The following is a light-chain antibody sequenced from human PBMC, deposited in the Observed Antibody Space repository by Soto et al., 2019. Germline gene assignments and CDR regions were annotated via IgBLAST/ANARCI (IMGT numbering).Light chain of an antibody. CDR2: ASS. V-gene: IGKV1-39*01. CDR1: QTISTY. CDR3: QQSYGMPWT. J-gene: IGKJ1*01. Sequence: IQMTQSPSSLSASVGDRVTITCRASQTISTYLNWYQQKPGKAPKLLIYASSSLQSGVPSRFSGSGSGTDFTLTITSLQPEDFANYICQQSYGMPWTFGQGTKVEV.